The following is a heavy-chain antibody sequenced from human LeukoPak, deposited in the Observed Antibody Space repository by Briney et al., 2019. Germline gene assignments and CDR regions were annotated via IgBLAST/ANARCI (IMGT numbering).Heavy chain of an antibody. CDR3: AKDLHDYGNYVGWFDS. Sequence: GGSLRLSCAASGFTFSSYAMDWVRQAPGKGLEWVSAISGSGGSTYYADSVKGRFTISRDNSKTTLFLQMNSLRAEETAVYYCAKDLHDYGNYVGWFDSWGQGTLVTVSS. V-gene: IGHV3-23*01. CDR2: ISGSGGST. CDR1: GFTFSSYA. J-gene: IGHJ5*01. D-gene: IGHD4-11*01.